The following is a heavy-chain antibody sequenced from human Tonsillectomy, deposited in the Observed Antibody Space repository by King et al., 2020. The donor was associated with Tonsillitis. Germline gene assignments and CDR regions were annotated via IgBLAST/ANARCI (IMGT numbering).Heavy chain of an antibody. CDR1: GGSISSSSYY. CDR3: ARHKVTTVTTPFDY. Sequence: QLQESGPGLVKPSETLSLTCTVSGGSISSSSYYWGWIRQPPGKGLEWIGSIYYSGRTYYNPSLKSRVTISVYTSKNQFSLKLSSVTAADTAVYSCARHKVTTVTTPFDYWGQGTLVTVSS. V-gene: IGHV4-39*01. CDR2: IYYSGRT. J-gene: IGHJ4*02. D-gene: IGHD4-17*01.